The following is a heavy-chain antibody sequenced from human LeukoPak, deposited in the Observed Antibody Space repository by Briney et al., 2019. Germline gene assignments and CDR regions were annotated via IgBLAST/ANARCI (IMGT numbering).Heavy chain of an antibody. Sequence: PGRSLRLSCAASGFTFSSYAMHWVRQAPGKGLEWGAVISYDGSNKYYADSVKGRFTISRDNSKNTLYLQMNSLRAEDTAVYYCARLVGAERYLADYWGQGTLVTVSS. CDR2: ISYDGSNK. CDR1: GFTFSSYA. V-gene: IGHV3-30-3*01. J-gene: IGHJ4*02. D-gene: IGHD1-26*01. CDR3: ARLVGAERYLADY.